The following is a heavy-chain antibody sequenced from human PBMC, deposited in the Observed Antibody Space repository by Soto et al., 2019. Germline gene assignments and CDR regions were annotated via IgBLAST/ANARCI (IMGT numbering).Heavy chain of an antibody. J-gene: IGHJ1*01. CDR1: GYTFTGYY. CDR3: ARGWELIHFYFSS. D-gene: IGHD1-26*01. CDR2: INPNSGGT. Sequence: QVQLVQSGAEVKKPGASVKVSCKASGYTFTGYYMHWVRQAPGQGLEWMGWINPNSGGTNYAQKFQGRVTMTRDTSISTAYMALSRLRTDASAVYYWARGWELIHFYFSSWGQGTLVTFAS. V-gene: IGHV1-2*02.